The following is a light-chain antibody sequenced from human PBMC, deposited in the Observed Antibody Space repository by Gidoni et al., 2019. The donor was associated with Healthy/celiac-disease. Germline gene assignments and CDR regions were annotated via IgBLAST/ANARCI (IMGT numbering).Light chain of an antibody. CDR1: QSVHTY. CDR3: QQRSNWSPT. J-gene: IGKJ4*01. V-gene: IGKV3-11*01. Sequence: EIVLTQSPTTLSLSPGERATLSCRASQSVHTYLAWYQQKPGRAPRLLIYDVSNRATAVPARFSGSGSGTDFTLTIGSLAPEDSAVYYCQQRSNWSPTFGGGTKVEIK. CDR2: DVS.